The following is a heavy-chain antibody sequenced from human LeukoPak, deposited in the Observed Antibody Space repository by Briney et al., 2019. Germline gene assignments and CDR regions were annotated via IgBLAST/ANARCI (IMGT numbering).Heavy chain of an antibody. CDR1: GGSISGYY. Sequence: PSETLSLTCAVYGGSISGYYWNWIRQPPGKGLEWIGEINHDGSTNYNPSLKSRVTISVDTSKNQFSLKPTSVTAADTAVYYCASRAGGVTTSPWGRGTLVTVSS. D-gene: IGHD4-17*01. V-gene: IGHV4-34*01. J-gene: IGHJ5*02. CDR3: ASRAGGVTTSP. CDR2: INHDGST.